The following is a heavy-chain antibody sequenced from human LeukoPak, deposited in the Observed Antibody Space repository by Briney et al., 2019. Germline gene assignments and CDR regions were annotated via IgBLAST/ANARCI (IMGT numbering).Heavy chain of an antibody. V-gene: IGHV3-7*04. J-gene: IGHJ4*02. CDR3: ATDPYSSSWYVDY. CDR1: GFTFNNFW. D-gene: IGHD6-13*01. Sequence: PGGSLRLSCAASGFTFNNFWMSWVRQAPGKGLEWVANINEDGSEKYYVDSVKGRFTISRDNAKNSLYLQMNSLRAEDTAVYYCATDPYSSSWYVDYWGQGTLVTVSS. CDR2: INEDGSEK.